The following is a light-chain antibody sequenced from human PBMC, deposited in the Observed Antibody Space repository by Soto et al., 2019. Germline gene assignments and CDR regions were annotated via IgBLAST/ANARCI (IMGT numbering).Light chain of an antibody. CDR1: QSVSTY. J-gene: IGKJ3*01. CDR2: NAS. CDR3: QKLINWPPEFT. V-gene: IGKV3-11*01. Sequence: IVLTQSPATLSLSPGERATLSCRASQSVSTYLAWYQQKPGQAPRLLIHNASNRATGIPARFSGSGSGTDFTLTISSLEPEDFAVYYCQKLINWPPEFTFGPGTKVDIK.